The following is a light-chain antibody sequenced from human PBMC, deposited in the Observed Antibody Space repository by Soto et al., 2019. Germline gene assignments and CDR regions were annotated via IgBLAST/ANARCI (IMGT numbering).Light chain of an antibody. Sequence: EIVLTQSPATLSLSPGERATLSCRASQSVSSYLAWYQQRPGQAPRLLIHGASSRATGIPDRFGGSGSGTDFTLTISRLEPEDFAVYFCQQYGSSPWTFGQGTRWIS. CDR3: QQYGSSPWT. J-gene: IGKJ1*01. CDR2: GAS. CDR1: QSVSSY. V-gene: IGKV3-20*01.